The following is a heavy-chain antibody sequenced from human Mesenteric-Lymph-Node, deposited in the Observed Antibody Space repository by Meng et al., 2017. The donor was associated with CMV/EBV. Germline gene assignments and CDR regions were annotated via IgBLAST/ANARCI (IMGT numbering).Heavy chain of an antibody. CDR2: IYTDDRT. Sequence: GEFLKISCAASGFSISNNYMSWFRQAPGKGLEWVSVIYTDDRTYFADSVEGRFTISRDNTRNTVYLQMDSLRAEDTAVYYCARVPPERWLQSLRDFITQDYFYYGMDVWGQGTAVTVSS. CDR3: ARVPPERWLQSLRDFITQDYFYYGMDV. CDR1: GFSISNNY. D-gene: IGHD5-24*01. J-gene: IGHJ6*02. V-gene: IGHV3-53*01.